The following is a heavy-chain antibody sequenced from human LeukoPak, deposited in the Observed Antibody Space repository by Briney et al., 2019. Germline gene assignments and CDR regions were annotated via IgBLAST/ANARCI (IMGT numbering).Heavy chain of an antibody. V-gene: IGHV1-2*02. CDR1: GYTFTGYY. CDR2: INPKSGGT. CDR3: AILGKDIVVVPAAPDAFDI. Sequence: GASVRVSFMASGYTFTGYYMHWVRQAPGQGGAGMGWINPKSGGTNYAQKFQGRVTKTRDTSISTAYMELSRLRCDDTAVYYCAILGKDIVVVPAAPDAFDIWGQGTMVTVSS. D-gene: IGHD2-2*01. J-gene: IGHJ3*02.